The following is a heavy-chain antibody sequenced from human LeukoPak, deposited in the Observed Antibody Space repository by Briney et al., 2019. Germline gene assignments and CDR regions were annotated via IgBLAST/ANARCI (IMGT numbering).Heavy chain of an antibody. Sequence: GESLKISCKGSEYSFTTYWIAWVRQVPGKGLESTGIIYPGDSDTRYSPSFQGQVIISADKSINTAYLQWNSLRASDTAMYYCARHGKVGATQSWLDYWGQGTLVTVSS. D-gene: IGHD1-26*01. CDR1: EYSFTTYW. V-gene: IGHV5-51*01. CDR2: IYPGDSDT. CDR3: ARHGKVGATQSWLDY. J-gene: IGHJ4*02.